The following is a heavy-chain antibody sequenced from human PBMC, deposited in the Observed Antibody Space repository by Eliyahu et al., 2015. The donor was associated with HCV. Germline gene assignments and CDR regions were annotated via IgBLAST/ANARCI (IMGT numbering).Heavy chain of an antibody. CDR3: ARQVHSGYDYGSTDY. D-gene: IGHD5-12*01. Sequence: QLQXQESGPGLVKPSETLSLTCTXSGGSIXSXSYYWGWIRQPPGKGLEWIGSIYYSGSTYYNPSLKSRVTISVDTSKNQFSLKLSSVTAADTAVYYCARQVHSGYDYGSTDYWGQGTLVTVSS. J-gene: IGHJ4*02. CDR2: IYYSGST. CDR1: GGSIXSXSYY. V-gene: IGHV4-39*01.